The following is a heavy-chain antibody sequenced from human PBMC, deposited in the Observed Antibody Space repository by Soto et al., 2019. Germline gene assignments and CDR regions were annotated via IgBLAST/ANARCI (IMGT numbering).Heavy chain of an antibody. J-gene: IGHJ4*02. V-gene: IGHV3-74*01. CDR1: GFTFSSYW. Sequence: EVQLVESGGGLVQPGGSLRLSCAASGFTFSSYWMHWVRQAPGKGLVWVSRINSDGSSTSYADSVKGRFTISRDNAKNTLDRQRNSLRAEDTAVYYCAVAVAGPTAIGYWGQGTLVTVSS. D-gene: IGHD6-19*01. CDR2: INSDGSST. CDR3: AVAVAGPTAIGY.